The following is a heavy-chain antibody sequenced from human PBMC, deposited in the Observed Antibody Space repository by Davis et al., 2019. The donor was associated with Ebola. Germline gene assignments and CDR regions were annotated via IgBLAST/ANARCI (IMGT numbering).Heavy chain of an antibody. CDR1: GVSITTHF. J-gene: IGHJ3*02. CDR2: IHLLVCA. V-gene: IGHV4-59*11. D-gene: IGHD2-21*01. Sequence: PSETLSLTCTVSGVSITTHFWSWXXXXXXXXXXXXCYIHLLVCANSNPSLKSRATFSIDTSKSQVSLKLTSVTAADTAVYYCARDTRPCGGDCYDDTFDMWGQGTMVIVSS. CDR3: ARDTRPCGGDCYDDTFDM.